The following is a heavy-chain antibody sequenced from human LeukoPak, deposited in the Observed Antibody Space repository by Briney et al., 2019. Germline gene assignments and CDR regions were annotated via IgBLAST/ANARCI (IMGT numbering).Heavy chain of an antibody. J-gene: IGHJ4*02. CDR3: ARDLTGDHHFDY. CDR2: ISSSSSYI. CDR1: GFTFSSYS. V-gene: IGHV3-21*01. D-gene: IGHD7-27*01. Sequence: GGSLRLSCAASGFTFSSYSMNWVRQAPGKGLEWVSSISSSSSYIYYAVSVKGRFTISRDNAKNSLYLQMNSLRAEDTAVYYCARDLTGDHHFDYWGQGTLVTVSS.